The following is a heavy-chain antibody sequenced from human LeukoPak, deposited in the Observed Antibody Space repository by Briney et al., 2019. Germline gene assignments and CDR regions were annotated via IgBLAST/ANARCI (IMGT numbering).Heavy chain of an antibody. CDR1: GGSFSGYY. D-gene: IGHD5-18*01. CDR2: INHSGST. CDR3: AIPSGYSYGPYFQH. Sequence: KPLETLSLTCAVYGGSFSGYYWSWIRQPPGKGLEWIGEINHSGSTNYNPSLKSRVTISVDTSKNQFSLELSSVTAADTAVYYCAIPSGYSYGPYFQHWGQGTLVTVSS. V-gene: IGHV4-34*01. J-gene: IGHJ1*01.